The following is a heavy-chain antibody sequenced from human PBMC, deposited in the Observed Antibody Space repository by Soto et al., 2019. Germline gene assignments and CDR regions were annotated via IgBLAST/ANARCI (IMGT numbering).Heavy chain of an antibody. D-gene: IGHD2-8*02. CDR1: VFIFSNYG. CDR3: AKDGTGGPPYYFDY. Sequence: GWSLRLSCAASVFIFSNYGMHWCRQAPGKGLEWVTIISYDGSVKYYADSVKGRFTISRDNSKNTLYLQMNGLRAEDTAVYYCAKDGTGGPPYYFDYWGQGTLVTVSS. J-gene: IGHJ4*02. V-gene: IGHV3-30*18. CDR2: ISYDGSVK.